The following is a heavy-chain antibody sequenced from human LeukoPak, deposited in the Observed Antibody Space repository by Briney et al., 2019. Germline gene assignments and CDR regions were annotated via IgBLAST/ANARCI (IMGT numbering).Heavy chain of an antibody. CDR1: GFAFNSYE. V-gene: IGHV3-48*03. D-gene: IGHD3-22*01. CDR2: ISSSGSTI. Sequence: GGSQRLSCAASGFAFNSYEMNWVRQAPGKGLEWVSYISSSGSTIYYADSVKGRFTISRDNAKNSLYLQMNSLRAEDTAVYYCARMTGYYDGSGYYYSDYWGQGTLVTVSS. CDR3: ARMTGYYDGSGYYYSDY. J-gene: IGHJ4*02.